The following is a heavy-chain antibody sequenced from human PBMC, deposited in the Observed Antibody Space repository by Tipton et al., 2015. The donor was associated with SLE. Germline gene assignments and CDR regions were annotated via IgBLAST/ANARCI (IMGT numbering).Heavy chain of an antibody. Sequence: TLSLTCTVSGGSISSSSYYWGWIRQPPGKGLEWIGSIYYSGSTNYNPSLKSRVTILVDTSKNQFSLKLSSVTAADTAVYYCARRSWSSGWPRGQYFQHWGQGTLVTVSS. CDR1: GGSISSSSYY. CDR2: IYYSGST. D-gene: IGHD6-19*01. CDR3: ARRSWSSGWPRGQYFQH. V-gene: IGHV4-39*07. J-gene: IGHJ1*01.